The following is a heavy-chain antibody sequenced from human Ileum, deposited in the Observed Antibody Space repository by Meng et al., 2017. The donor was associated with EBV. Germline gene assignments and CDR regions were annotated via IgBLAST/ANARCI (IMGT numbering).Heavy chain of an antibody. CDR2: IYHSGIT. Sequence: VVVQEVGPGLVKPSGTLSLTCAVSGGSISSSNWWSWARQPPGKGLEWIGKIYHSGITIYNPSLKSRVTMSVDNSKNQFSLKLNSMTAADTAVYYCARDPTGGEDHQRVWGQGTLVTVSS. CDR1: GGSISSSNW. J-gene: IGHJ4*02. CDR3: ARDPTGGEDHQRV. D-gene: IGHD1-14*01. V-gene: IGHV4-4*02.